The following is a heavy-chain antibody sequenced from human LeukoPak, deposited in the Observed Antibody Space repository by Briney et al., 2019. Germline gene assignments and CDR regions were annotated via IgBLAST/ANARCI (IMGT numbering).Heavy chain of an antibody. D-gene: IGHD3-22*01. J-gene: IGHJ1*01. CDR3: ARAPSDSSDYYPEYFQH. CDR2: IKSDASST. Sequence: PGGSLRLSCAASGFTFSSYWMHWVRQAPGKGLVRVSRIKSDASSTNYADSVKGRFTISRDNAKNTLYLQMNSLRAEDTAVYYCARAPSDSSDYYPEYFQHWGQGTLVTVSS. CDR1: GFTFSSYW. V-gene: IGHV3-74*01.